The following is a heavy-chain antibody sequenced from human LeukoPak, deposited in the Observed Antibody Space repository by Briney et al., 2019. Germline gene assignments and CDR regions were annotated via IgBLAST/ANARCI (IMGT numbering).Heavy chain of an antibody. J-gene: IGHJ4*02. CDR2: ISAYNGNT. CDR3: ARGPESGYNWNDVGFDY. Sequence: ASVKVSCKASGYTFTSYGISWVRQAPGQGLEWMGWISAYNGNTNYAQKLQGRVTMTTDTSTSTAYMELRSLRSDDTAVYYCARGPESGYNWNDVGFDYWGQGTLVTVSS. V-gene: IGHV1-18*01. D-gene: IGHD1-1*01. CDR1: GYTFTSYG.